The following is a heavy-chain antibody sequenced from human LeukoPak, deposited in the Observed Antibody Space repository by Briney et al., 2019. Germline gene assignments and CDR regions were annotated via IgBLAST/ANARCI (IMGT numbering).Heavy chain of an antibody. CDR2: IYHSGST. CDR3: ARNAGNSDVDY. V-gene: IGHV4-4*02. J-gene: IGHJ4*02. Sequence: PGGSLRLSCAASGFTFSNALMTWVRQPPGKGLEWIGEIYHSGSTNYNPSLKGRVAISVDKSNNQFSLRLNSVTAADTAVYYCARNAGNSDVDYWGQGTLVTVSS. D-gene: IGHD4-23*01. CDR1: GFTFSNAL.